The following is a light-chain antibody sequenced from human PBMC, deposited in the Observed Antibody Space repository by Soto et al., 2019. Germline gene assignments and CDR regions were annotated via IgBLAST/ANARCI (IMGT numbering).Light chain of an antibody. V-gene: IGKV3-15*01. CDR2: GAS. J-gene: IGKJ2*01. CDR3: QQYNNRPYT. CDR1: QTVGSN. Sequence: EIVMTQSPATLSVSPGDRAALSCRASQTVGSNLAWYQQKPGQAPRLLIYGASTRATGVPARFSGSGSGTEFTLTISSLQSEDFAVFYCQQYNNRPYTFGQGTKLEIK.